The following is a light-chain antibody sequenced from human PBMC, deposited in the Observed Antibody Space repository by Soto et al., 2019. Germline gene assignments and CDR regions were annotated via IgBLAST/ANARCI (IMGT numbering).Light chain of an antibody. V-gene: IGLV2-14*01. CDR3: SSYTTSITVL. Sequence: QSALTQPASVSGSPGQSITISCTGTSSDVGAYNHVSWYQQHPGKAPRLMIYDVINRPSGVSNRFSGSKSGNTASLTISGLQADDEADYYCSSYTTSITVLFGGGTQLTVL. J-gene: IGLJ2*01. CDR1: SSDVGAYNH. CDR2: DVI.